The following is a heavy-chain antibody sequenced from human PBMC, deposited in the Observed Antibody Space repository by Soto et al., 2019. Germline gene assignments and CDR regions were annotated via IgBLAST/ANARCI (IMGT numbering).Heavy chain of an antibody. CDR2: INHSGST. CDR1: GGSFSGYY. D-gene: IGHD6-19*01. CDR3: AASGEQWLHNGFDP. Sequence: QVQLQQWGAGLLKPSETLSLTCAVYGGSFSGYYWSWIRQPPGKGLEWIGEINHSGSTNYNPSLKRRVTISVDTSKNQFSLKLSSVTAADTAVYYCAASGEQWLHNGFDPWGQGTLVTVSS. J-gene: IGHJ5*02. V-gene: IGHV4-34*01.